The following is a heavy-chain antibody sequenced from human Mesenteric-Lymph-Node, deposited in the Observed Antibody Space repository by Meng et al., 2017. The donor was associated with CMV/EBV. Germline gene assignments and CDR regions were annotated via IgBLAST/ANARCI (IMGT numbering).Heavy chain of an antibody. CDR2: ISSSGSTI. J-gene: IGHJ5*02. CDR1: GFTFSSYE. Sequence: GESLKISCAASGFTFSSYEMNWVRQAPGRGLEWVSYISSSGSTIYSADSVKGRFTISRDSAKNSLYLQMNSLRAEDTAVYYCARDFNFRFDPWGQGTLVTVSS. V-gene: IGHV3-48*03. CDR3: ARDFNFRFDP.